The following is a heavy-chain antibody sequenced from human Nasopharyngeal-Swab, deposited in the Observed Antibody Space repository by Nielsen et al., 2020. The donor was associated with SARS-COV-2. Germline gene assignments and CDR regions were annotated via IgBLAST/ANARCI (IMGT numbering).Heavy chain of an antibody. D-gene: IGHD2-2*01. J-gene: IGHJ6*02. CDR3: ARLPGYCIGNSCSGHYVMDV. CDR1: GGSFSGYY. CDR2: INHSGST. V-gene: IGHV4-34*01. Sequence: SETLSLTCAVYGGSFSGYYWSWIRQPPGKGLEWIGEINHSGSTNYNPSLKSRVTISVDTSKNHFSLKLTSVTAADTAVYYCARLPGYCIGNSCSGHYVMDVWGQGTTVAVSS.